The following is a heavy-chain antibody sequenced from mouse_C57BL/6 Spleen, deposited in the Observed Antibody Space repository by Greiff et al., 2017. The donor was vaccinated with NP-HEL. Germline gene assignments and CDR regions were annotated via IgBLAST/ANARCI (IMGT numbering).Heavy chain of an antibody. Sequence: VKLMESGAELVKPGASVKISCKASGYAFSSYWMNWVKQRPGKGLEWIGQIYPGDGDTNYNGKFKGKATLTADKSSSTAYMQLSSLTSEDSAVYFCARGGYDSAWFAYWGQGTLVTVSA. CDR1: GYAFSSYW. CDR3: ARGGYDSAWFAY. CDR2: IYPGDGDT. V-gene: IGHV1-80*01. D-gene: IGHD2-2*01. J-gene: IGHJ3*01.